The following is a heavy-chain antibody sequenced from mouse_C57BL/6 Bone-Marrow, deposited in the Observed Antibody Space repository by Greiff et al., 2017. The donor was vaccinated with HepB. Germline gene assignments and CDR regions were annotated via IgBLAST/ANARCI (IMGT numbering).Heavy chain of an antibody. D-gene: IGHD1-1*01. CDR2: IYPGSGST. V-gene: IGHV1-55*01. J-gene: IGHJ2*01. Sequence: QVQLQQPGAELVKPGASVKMSCKASGYTFTSYWITWVKQSPGQGLEWIGDIYPGSGSTNYNEKFKSKATLTVDTSSSTAYMQLSSLTSEDSAVYYCARSLITTVVATVDYWGQGTTLTVSS. CDR1: GYTFTSYW. CDR3: ARSLITTVVATVDY.